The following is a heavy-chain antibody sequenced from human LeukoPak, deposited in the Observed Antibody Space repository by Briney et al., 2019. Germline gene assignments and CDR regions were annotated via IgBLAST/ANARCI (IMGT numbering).Heavy chain of an antibody. D-gene: IGHD3-3*01. J-gene: IGHJ6*02. V-gene: IGHV3-30*04. CDR2: ISYDGSNK. CDR3: ARGPPHDFWGGYYTWGFDYYGMDV. Sequence: GGSLRLSCAASGFTFSSYAMHWVRQAPGKGLEWVAVISYDGSNKYYADSVKGRFTISRDNSKNTLYLQMNSLRAEDTAVYYCARGPPHDFWGGYYTWGFDYYGMDVWGQGTTVTASS. CDR1: GFTFSSYA.